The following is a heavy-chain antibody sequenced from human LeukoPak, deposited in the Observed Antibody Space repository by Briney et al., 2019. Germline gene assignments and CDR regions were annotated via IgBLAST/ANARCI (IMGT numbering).Heavy chain of an antibody. CDR1: GVTFRSYG. CDR3: TTKVIRGNSGDDYDD. Sequence: GGSLRLSCAASGVTFRSYGMHWVRQAPGKGLEWVALISSDGNDKLYGDSVKGRFTISRDDSKSTLYLQMNSLRVEDTAVYYCTTKVIRGNSGDDYDDWGQGTLVTVSS. V-gene: IGHV3-30*03. CDR2: ISSDGNDK. J-gene: IGHJ4*02. D-gene: IGHD5-12*01.